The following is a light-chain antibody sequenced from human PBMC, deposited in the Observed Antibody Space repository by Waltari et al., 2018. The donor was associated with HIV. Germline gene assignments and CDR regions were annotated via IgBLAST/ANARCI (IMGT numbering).Light chain of an antibody. J-gene: IGKJ1*01. CDR2: QAS. V-gene: IGKV1-5*03. Sequence: DIQMTQSPSPLSASVGDRVTITCRASQSILHWLAWYQQKPGQAPKLLINQASSLEWGVPSRFSASGSGTEFTLTISSLQPDDFATYFCQEYKTYSGTFGQGTKVEIK. CDR3: QEYKTYSGT. CDR1: QSILHW.